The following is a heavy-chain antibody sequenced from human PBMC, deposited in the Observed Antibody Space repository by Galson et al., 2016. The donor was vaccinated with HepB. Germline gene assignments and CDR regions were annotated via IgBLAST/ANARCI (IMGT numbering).Heavy chain of an antibody. CDR3: ARRSCTAGRCYSASYRGFDS. V-gene: IGHV3-7*01. Sequence: SLRLSCADSTFTFSNYWMTWVRQAPGKGLEWVANIKPDGSENYYVDSVKVRFTISRDNAKNSLYLQMNRLRAEDTAVYYCARRSCTAGRCYSASYRGFDSWGQGTLVTVSS. CDR2: IKPDGSEN. J-gene: IGHJ4*02. D-gene: IGHD2-15*01. CDR1: TFTFSNYW.